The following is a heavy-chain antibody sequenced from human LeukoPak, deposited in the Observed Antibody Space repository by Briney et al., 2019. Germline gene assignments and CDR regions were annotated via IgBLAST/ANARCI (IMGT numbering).Heavy chain of an antibody. D-gene: IGHD3-16*01. CDR3: ARVSPYLGGSDY. J-gene: IGHJ4*02. Sequence: ASVKVSCKASGYTFTCYYMHWVRQAPGQGLEWMGWINPNSGGTNYAQKFQGRVTMTRDTSISTAYMELSRLRSDDTAVYYCARVSPYLGGSDYWGQGTLVTVSS. CDR1: GYTFTCYY. V-gene: IGHV1-2*02. CDR2: INPNSGGT.